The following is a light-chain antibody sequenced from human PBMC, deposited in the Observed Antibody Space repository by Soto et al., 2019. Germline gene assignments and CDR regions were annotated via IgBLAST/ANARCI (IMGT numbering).Light chain of an antibody. CDR2: DAS. Sequence: DIQMTQSPSSLSASLGDVVTVSCRASQSISNYLAWYQQKPGKVPKLLIYDASNLERGVPSMFSGRGCGTEFTLTISSLQPDYFATYYCQQNNGYSRTFGQGTRLEIK. CDR3: QQNNGYSRT. V-gene: IGKV1-5*01. J-gene: IGKJ5*01. CDR1: QSISNY.